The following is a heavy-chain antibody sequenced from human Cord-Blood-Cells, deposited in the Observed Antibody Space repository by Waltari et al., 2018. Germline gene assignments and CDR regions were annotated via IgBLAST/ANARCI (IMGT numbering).Heavy chain of an antibody. CDR2: IYWNDDK. CDR3: AHRRSYYGSGSYYNSYYYFDY. D-gene: IGHD3-10*01. CDR1: GFSLSTSGVG. V-gene: IGHV2-5*01. J-gene: IGHJ4*02. Sequence: QITLKESGPTLGKPTQTLTLTCTFSGFSLSTSGVGVGWIRPPPGKALEWLALIYWNDDKRYSPSLKSRLTITKDTSKNQVVLTMTNMDPVDTATYYCAHRRSYYGSGSYYNSYYYFDYWGQGTLVTVSS.